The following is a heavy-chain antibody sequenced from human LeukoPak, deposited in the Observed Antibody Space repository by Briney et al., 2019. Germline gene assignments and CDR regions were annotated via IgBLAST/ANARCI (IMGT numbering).Heavy chain of an antibody. J-gene: IGHJ6*02. CDR2: IKQDGSEK. CDR1: GFTFSSYW. Sequence: GGSLRLSCAASGFTFSSYWMSWIRQAPGKGLEWVANIKQDGSEKYYVDSVKGRFTISRDNAKNSLYLQMNSLRAEDTAVYYCARDQWRYFDWLFHYYYYYGMDVWGQGTTVTVSS. CDR3: ARDQWRYFDWLFHYYYYYGMDV. V-gene: IGHV3-7*01. D-gene: IGHD3-9*01.